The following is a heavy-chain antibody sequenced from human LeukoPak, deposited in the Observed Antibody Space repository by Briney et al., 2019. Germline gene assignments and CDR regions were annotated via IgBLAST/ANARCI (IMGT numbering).Heavy chain of an antibody. CDR2: IIPIFSTA. CDR3: ARELTGTTGNWFDP. D-gene: IGHD1-7*01. V-gene: IGHV1-69*05. Sequence: SVKVSCKASGGTFSSYAISWVRQAPGQGLEWMGGIIPIFSTANYAQKFQGRVTITTDESTSTAYMELSSLRSEDTAVYYCARELTGTTGNWFDPWGQGTLVTVSS. CDR1: GGTFSSYA. J-gene: IGHJ5*02.